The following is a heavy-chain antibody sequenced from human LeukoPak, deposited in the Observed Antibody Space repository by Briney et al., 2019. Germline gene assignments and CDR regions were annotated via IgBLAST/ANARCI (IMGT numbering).Heavy chain of an antibody. Sequence: SQTLSLTCTVSGGSISSYYWSWIRQPAGKGLEWIGRIYTSGSTNYNPSLKSRVTMSVDTSKNQFSLKLSSVTAADTAVYYCARTLTTLSYYDFWSGYINWFDPWGQGTLVTVSS. CDR3: ARTLTTLSYYDFWSGYINWFDP. CDR2: IYTSGST. D-gene: IGHD3-3*01. CDR1: GGSISSYY. J-gene: IGHJ5*02. V-gene: IGHV4-4*07.